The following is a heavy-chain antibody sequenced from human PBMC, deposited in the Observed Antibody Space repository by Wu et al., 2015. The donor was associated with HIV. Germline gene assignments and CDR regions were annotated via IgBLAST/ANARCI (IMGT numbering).Heavy chain of an antibody. CDR3: ARDAVREGYYGLDV. D-gene: IGHD3-10*01. V-gene: IGHV1-69*13. CDR2: IIPIYRTT. Sequence: QVHLVQSGAEVNKPGSSVKVSCKASGGSFNSYGISWVRQAPGQGLEWMGRIIPIYRTTNYAQKLQGRVTISADEYTSTAYMELSRLTSDDTAVYYCARDAVREGYYGLDVWGQGP. CDR1: GGSFNSYG. J-gene: IGHJ6*02.